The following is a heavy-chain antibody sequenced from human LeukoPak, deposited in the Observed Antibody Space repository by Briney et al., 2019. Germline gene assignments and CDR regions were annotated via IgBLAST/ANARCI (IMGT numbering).Heavy chain of an antibody. D-gene: IGHD2-21*02. V-gene: IGHV4-31*03. Sequence: SETLSLTRTVSGGSISSGGYYWSWIRQHPGKGLEWIGYIYYSGSTYYNPSLRSRVTISVDTSKNQFSLKLSSVTAADTAVYYCARVLVVVTATNYYYYGMDVWGQGTTVTVSS. CDR2: IYYSGST. J-gene: IGHJ6*02. CDR1: GGSISSGGYY. CDR3: ARVLVVVTATNYYYYGMDV.